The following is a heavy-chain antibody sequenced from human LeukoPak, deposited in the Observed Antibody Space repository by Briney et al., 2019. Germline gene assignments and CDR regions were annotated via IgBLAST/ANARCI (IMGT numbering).Heavy chain of an antibody. CDR3: ARDLAGYSQAFDI. D-gene: IGHD1-26*01. J-gene: IGHJ3*02. CDR2: IWYDGSNT. CDR1: GFTFSSYG. Sequence: GGSLRLSCVASGFTFSSYGMHWVRQAPGKGLEWVAVIWYDGSNTYYADSVKGRFTISRDNSKNTLYLQMNSLRAEDTAVYYCARDLAGYSQAFDIWGQGTMVTVSS. V-gene: IGHV3-33*01.